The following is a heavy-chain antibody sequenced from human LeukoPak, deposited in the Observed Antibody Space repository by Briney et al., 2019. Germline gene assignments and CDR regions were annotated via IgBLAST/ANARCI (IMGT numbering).Heavy chain of an antibody. CDR2: IRYDGSNK. CDR1: GFTFSSYG. V-gene: IGHV3-30*02. D-gene: IGHD6-19*01. Sequence: PGGSLRLSCAAFGFTFSSYGMHWVRQAPGKGLEWVAFIRYDGSNKYYADSVKGRFTISRDNSKNTLYLQMNSLRAEDTAVYYCAKKKAVADKDYFDYWGQGTLVTVSS. J-gene: IGHJ4*02. CDR3: AKKKAVADKDYFDY.